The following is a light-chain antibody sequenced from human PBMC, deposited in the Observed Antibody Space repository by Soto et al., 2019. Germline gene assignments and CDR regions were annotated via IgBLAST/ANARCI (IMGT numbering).Light chain of an antibody. J-gene: IGLJ1*01. CDR1: SSDVGGYNY. CDR3: SSYTNSRYG. Sequence: QSALTQPASVSGSPGQSITISCTGTSSDVGGYNYVSWYQHHPGKAPKFMIYEVSNRPSGVSNRFSGSKSGNTASLTISGLQAEDEADYYCSSYTNSRYGVGTGTKV. CDR2: EVS. V-gene: IGLV2-14*01.